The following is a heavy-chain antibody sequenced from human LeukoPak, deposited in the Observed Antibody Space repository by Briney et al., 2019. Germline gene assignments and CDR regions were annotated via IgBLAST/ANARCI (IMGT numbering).Heavy chain of an antibody. J-gene: IGHJ5*02. Sequence: KPSETLSLTCAVSGGPIIITGYYWGWIRQPPGKGLEWIGSIYYSGTTYYNPSLKSRVSLSVDTSKNQFSLKLNSVTAADTAVYYCVCGSHSPRGWFDPWGQGTLVTVSS. V-gene: IGHV4-39*07. CDR1: GGPIIITGYY. CDR2: IYYSGTT. CDR3: VCGSHSPRGWFDP. D-gene: IGHD1-26*01.